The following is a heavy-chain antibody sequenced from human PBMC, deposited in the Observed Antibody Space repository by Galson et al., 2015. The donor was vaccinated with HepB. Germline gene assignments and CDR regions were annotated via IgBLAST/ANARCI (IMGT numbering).Heavy chain of an antibody. D-gene: IGHD3-22*01. J-gene: IGHJ4*02. V-gene: IGHV3-23*01. CDR2: ITSSGGST. CDR3: AKLLYYYASSSDYLREGHYFDY. Sequence: GSLRLSCAASGFTFNSYAMSWVRQAPGKGLEWVSTITSSGGSTYYTDSVKGRFTISRDNSKNTLYLQMNSLRVEDTAVYYCAKLLYYYASSSDYLREGHYFDYWGQGILVTVSS. CDR1: GFTFNSYA.